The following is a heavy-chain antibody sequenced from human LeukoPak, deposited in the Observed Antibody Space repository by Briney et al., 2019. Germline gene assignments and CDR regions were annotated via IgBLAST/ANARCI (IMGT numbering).Heavy chain of an antibody. D-gene: IGHD6-13*01. J-gene: IGHJ4*02. CDR1: GGSISSNC. V-gene: IGHV4-4*09. Sequence: SSETLSLTCTVSGGSISSNCWNWLRQPPGKGLEWIGYSCTSGSTNYNPSLMSRVTISVDTSKNQFSLKMISVTAADTAVYYCARHQHQLVTGYDYWGQGTLVTVSS. CDR3: ARHQHQLVTGYDY. CDR2: SCTSGST.